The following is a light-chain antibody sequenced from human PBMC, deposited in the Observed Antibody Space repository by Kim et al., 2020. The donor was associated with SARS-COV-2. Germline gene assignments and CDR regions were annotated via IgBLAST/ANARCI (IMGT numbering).Light chain of an antibody. CDR3: QQYGSSPRYT. J-gene: IGKJ2*01. Sequence: SPGDRPPRSCRASQSVSSSYLAWYQQKPGQAPRLLSYAASSRATGIPDRFSGSGSGTDFTLTINRLEPEDFAVYYCQQYGSSPRYTFGQGTKLEI. CDR2: AAS. CDR1: QSVSSSY. V-gene: IGKV3-20*01.